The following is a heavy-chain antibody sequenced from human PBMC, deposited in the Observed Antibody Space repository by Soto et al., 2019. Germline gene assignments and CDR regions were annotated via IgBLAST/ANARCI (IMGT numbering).Heavy chain of an antibody. CDR2: ISNSGGSA. D-gene: IGHD4-17*01. CDR3: AHPRGYGVFDAVDI. Sequence: GSLGLSCAPSGFIFSTYAMDWVGQAPGKGLEWVSAISNSGGSAYYAESVRGRFTISRDNSINTLFLIMSALRTEDTAVYYCAHPRGYGVFDAVDIWGRGTMVTVSS. CDR1: GFIFSTYA. J-gene: IGHJ3*02. V-gene: IGHV3-23*01.